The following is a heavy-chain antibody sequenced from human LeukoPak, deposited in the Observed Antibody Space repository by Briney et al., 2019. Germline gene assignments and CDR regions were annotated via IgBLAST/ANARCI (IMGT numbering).Heavy chain of an antibody. Sequence: ASVKVSCKASGYTFTSYGISWVRQAPGQGLEWMGWISAYNGNTNYAQKLQGRVTMTTDTSTSTAYMELRSLRSDDTAVYYCARVLTYYYDSSGYIDYWGQGTLVTVSS. CDR3: ARVLTYYYDSSGYIDY. J-gene: IGHJ4*02. CDR2: ISAYNGNT. D-gene: IGHD3-22*01. V-gene: IGHV1-18*01. CDR1: GYTFTSYG.